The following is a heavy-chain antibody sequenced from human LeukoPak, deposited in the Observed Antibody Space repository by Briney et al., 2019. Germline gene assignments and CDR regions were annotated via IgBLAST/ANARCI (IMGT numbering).Heavy chain of an antibody. J-gene: IGHJ4*02. CDR2: INPNSGGT. Sequence: ASVKVSCKASGYTFTGYYMHWVRQAPGQGLEWMGWINPNSGGTNYAQKFQGRVTMTRDTSISTAYMELSRLRSDDTAVYYCARAQLWLIERAYFDYWGQGTLVTVSS. CDR1: GYTFTGYY. CDR3: ARAQLWLIERAYFDY. D-gene: IGHD5-18*01. V-gene: IGHV1-2*02.